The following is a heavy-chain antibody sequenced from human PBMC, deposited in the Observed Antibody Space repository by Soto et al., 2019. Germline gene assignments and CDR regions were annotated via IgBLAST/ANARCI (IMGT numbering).Heavy chain of an antibody. J-gene: IGHJ4*02. CDR1: GGTFSSYA. CDR3: AGGKRGYSGYDYPNFDY. D-gene: IGHD5-12*01. V-gene: IGHV1-69*12. CDR2: IIPIFGTA. Sequence: QVQLVQSGAEVKKPGSSVKVSCKASGGTFSSYAISWVRQAPGQGLEWMGGIIPIFGTANYAQKFQGRVTITADESTSKAYMGLSSLRSEDKAVYYCAGGKRGYSGYDYPNFDYWGQGTLVTVSS.